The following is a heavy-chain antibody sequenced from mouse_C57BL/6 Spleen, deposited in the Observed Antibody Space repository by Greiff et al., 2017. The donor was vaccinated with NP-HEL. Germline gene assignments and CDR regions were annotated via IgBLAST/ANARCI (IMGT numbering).Heavy chain of an antibody. CDR2: IHPNSGST. D-gene: IGHD1-1*01. CDR3: ASGPITTVVALHWYFDV. J-gene: IGHJ1*03. CDR1: GYTFTSYW. Sequence: QVQLQQPGAELVKPGASVKLSCKASGYTFTSYWMHWVKQRPGQGLEWIGMIHPNSGSTNYNEKFKSKATLTVDKASSTAYMQLSSLTSEDSAVYYCASGPITTVVALHWYFDVWGTGTTVTVSS. V-gene: IGHV1-64*01.